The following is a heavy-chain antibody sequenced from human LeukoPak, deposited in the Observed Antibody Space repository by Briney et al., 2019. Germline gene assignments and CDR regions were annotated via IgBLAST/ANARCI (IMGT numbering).Heavy chain of an antibody. V-gene: IGHV3-23*01. CDR3: AKALGSSGWHDFDY. CDR2: ISGSGGST. Sequence: QPGGSLRLSCAASGFTFTSYAMSWVRQAPGKGLEWVSGISGSGGSTSYADSVKGRFTISRDNSKNTLYLQMNSLRAEDTAVYYCAKALGSSGWHDFDYWGQGTLVTVSS. J-gene: IGHJ4*02. D-gene: IGHD6-19*01. CDR1: GFTFTSYA.